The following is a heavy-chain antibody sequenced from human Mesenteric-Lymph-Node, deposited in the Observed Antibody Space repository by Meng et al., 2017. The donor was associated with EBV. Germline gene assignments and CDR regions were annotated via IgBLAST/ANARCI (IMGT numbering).Heavy chain of an antibody. D-gene: IGHD3-22*01. V-gene: IGHV4-4*02. CDR2: IYHNGIT. CDR1: GGSTSSSNW. Sequence: GQREGPGPELVKPSGTRASGLVCSGGSTSSSNWGSGVRQPPGRGLEWIGEIYHNGITNHNPSLKSRVTISLDKSKNQFILKLSSVTAADTAVYYCARDRGGGYDRGYYFDYWGQGTLVTVSS. CDR3: ARDRGGGYDRGYYFDY. J-gene: IGHJ4*02.